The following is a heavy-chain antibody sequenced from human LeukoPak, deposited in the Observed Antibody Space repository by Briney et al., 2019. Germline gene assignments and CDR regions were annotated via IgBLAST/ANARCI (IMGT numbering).Heavy chain of an antibody. J-gene: IGHJ4*02. CDR1: ALTFSNYW. Sequence: GGSLRLSCAASALTFSNYWMHLVRQAPGKGLMWVSRMTPDGSVTNYADSVKGRFTISRDDAKNTLYLQMNGLRAEDTAVYFCTRGRNDWYGIDNWCQGTLVTVSS. V-gene: IGHV3-74*01. CDR3: TRGRNDWYGIDN. CDR2: MTPDGSVT. D-gene: IGHD1-1*01.